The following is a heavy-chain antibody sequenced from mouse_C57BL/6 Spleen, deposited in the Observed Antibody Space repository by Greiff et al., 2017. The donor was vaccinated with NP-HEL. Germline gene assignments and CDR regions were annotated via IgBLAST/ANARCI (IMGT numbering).Heavy chain of an antibody. CDR3: AGIYYGYDGGEFAD. J-gene: IGHJ3*01. Sequence: QVQLQQSGPGLVAPSQSLSITCTVSGFSLTSYGVHWVRQPPGKGLEWLVVIWSDGSTTYNSARKSRLSISKDNSKIQVFLKRNSLQTDDTAMYYGAGIYYGYDGGEFADWGKGTLVTVAA. V-gene: IGHV2-6*03. D-gene: IGHD2-2*01. CDR2: IWSDGST. CDR1: GFSLTSYG.